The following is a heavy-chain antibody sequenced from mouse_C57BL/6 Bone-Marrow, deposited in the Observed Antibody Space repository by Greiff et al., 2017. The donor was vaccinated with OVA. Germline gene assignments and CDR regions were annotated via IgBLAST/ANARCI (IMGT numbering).Heavy chain of an antibody. Sequence: QVQLQQPGAELVMPGASVKLSCKASGYTFTSYWMHWVKQRPGQGLEWIGEIDPSDSYTNYNQKFKGKSTLTVDKSSSTAYMQLSSLTSEDSAVYYCARWSYYGNYRDDWGQGTTLTVSS. J-gene: IGHJ2*01. D-gene: IGHD2-1*01. V-gene: IGHV1-69*01. CDR2: IDPSDSYT. CDR1: GYTFTSYW. CDR3: ARWSYYGNYRDD.